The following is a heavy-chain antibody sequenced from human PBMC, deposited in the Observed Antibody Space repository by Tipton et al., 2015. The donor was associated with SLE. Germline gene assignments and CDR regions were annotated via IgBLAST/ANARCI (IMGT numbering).Heavy chain of an antibody. CDR3: ARGSDCEDVGYFDV. V-gene: IGHV4-4*07. D-gene: IGHD2-21*02. CDR1: GGSISYDY. J-gene: IGHJ2*01. CDR2: IYSSGTK. Sequence: TLSLTCTVSGGSISYDYWGWIRQSAGKGLEWIGRIYSSGTKDYNPSLKSRLSMSIDASTNQVSLRLSSVTAADTAVYYCARGSDCEDVGYFDVWGRGNLVTVSS.